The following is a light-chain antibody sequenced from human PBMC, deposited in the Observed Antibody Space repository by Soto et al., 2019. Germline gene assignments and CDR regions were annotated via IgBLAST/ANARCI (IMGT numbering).Light chain of an antibody. J-gene: IGLJ2*01. Sequence: QSVVTQPPSASGTPGQRVTISCSGSSSNIGRNTVNWYQQLPGTAPKLLIYGNNQRPSGLPDRFSGSKSGTSVSLAISGLQSEDEADYYCAAWDDSLNRLVFGGGTKVTVL. CDR3: AAWDDSLNRLV. CDR2: GNN. CDR1: SSNIGRNT. V-gene: IGLV1-44*01.